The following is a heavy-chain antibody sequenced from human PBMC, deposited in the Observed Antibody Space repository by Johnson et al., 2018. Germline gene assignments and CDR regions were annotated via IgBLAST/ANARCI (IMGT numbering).Heavy chain of an antibody. D-gene: IGHD1-1*01. CDR3: ARDAGTVVSGYFQP. J-gene: IGHJ1*01. V-gene: IGHV3-33*01. CDR2: IWYDGSNK. Sequence: QVQLVQSGGGVVQPGRSLRLSCAASGFTFSSYGLHWVRQAPGKGLEWVAVIWYDGSNKYYADSVKGRFTISRDNSKNALYLLMNSRRAEDTAVYYCARDAGTVVSGYFQPWGQGTLVTVAS. CDR1: GFTFSSYG.